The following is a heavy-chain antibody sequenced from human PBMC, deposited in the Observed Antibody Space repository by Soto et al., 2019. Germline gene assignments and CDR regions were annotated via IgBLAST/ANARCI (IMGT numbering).Heavy chain of an antibody. Sequence: SETLSLTCAVSGYSISSGYYWGWIRQPPGQGLEWIGYIYYSGSTNYNPSLQSRVTISVDTSKNQFSLKLSSVTAADTAVYYCARGPKYWSSTSCYAWFDPWGQGTLVTVSS. V-gene: IGHV4-38-2*01. CDR2: IYYSGST. CDR1: GYSISSGYY. D-gene: IGHD2-2*01. CDR3: ARGPKYWSSTSCYAWFDP. J-gene: IGHJ5*02.